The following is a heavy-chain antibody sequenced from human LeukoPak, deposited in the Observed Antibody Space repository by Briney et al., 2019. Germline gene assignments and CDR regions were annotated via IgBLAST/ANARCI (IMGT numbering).Heavy chain of an antibody. D-gene: IGHD2-15*01. Sequence: SETLSLTCTVSGGSISSSDYYWGWLRQPPGKGLEWIGSIYYGGSTYYNPSLKSRVTISVDTSVNQFSLKLSFVTIADTAVYYCARALGYCSGGSCTRGYNWFDPWGQGTLVTVPS. CDR3: ARALGYCSGGSCTRGYNWFDP. J-gene: IGHJ5*02. CDR2: IYYGGST. V-gene: IGHV4-39*01. CDR1: GGSISSSDYY.